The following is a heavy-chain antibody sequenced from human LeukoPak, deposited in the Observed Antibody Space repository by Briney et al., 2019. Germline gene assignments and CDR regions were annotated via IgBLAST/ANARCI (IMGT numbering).Heavy chain of an antibody. Sequence: SGGSLRLSCAASGSTFSNAWMSWVRRAPGKGLEWIGRIKSKTDGGTTDYAAPVKGRFTISRDDSTDTLYLQLNSLKTEDTAIYYCTTDPRNGYYFDYWGQGTLVTVSS. D-gene: IGHD1-1*01. CDR1: GSTFSNAW. J-gene: IGHJ4*02. V-gene: IGHV3-15*01. CDR2: IKSKTDGGTT. CDR3: TTDPRNGYYFDY.